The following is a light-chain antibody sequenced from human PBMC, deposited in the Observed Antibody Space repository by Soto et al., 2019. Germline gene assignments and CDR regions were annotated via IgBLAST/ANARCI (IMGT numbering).Light chain of an antibody. V-gene: IGLV2-14*01. Sequence: QSALTQPASVSGSPGQSIAISCTGTSSDIGSYNYVSWYQQHPGKAPKLIIHEVSNRPSGISDHFSGSKSGNTASLTISGLQADDEADYYCSSHTTYSTRIFGTGTKVNVL. J-gene: IGLJ1*01. CDR3: SSHTTYSTRI. CDR1: SSDIGSYNY. CDR2: EVS.